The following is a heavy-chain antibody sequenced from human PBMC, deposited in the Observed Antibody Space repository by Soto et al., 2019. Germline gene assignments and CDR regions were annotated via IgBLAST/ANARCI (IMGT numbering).Heavy chain of an antibody. CDR1: GFTFSSYA. V-gene: IGHV3-23*01. Sequence: GVLRLSCAASGFTFSSYAMSCVRQAPGKGLEWVSAISGSGGSTYYADSVKGRFTISRDNSKNTLYLQMNSLRAEDTAVYYCAKFFSGAAAGTGFDPWGQGTLVTVSS. CDR2: ISGSGGST. CDR3: AKFFSGAAAGTGFDP. J-gene: IGHJ5*02. D-gene: IGHD6-13*01.